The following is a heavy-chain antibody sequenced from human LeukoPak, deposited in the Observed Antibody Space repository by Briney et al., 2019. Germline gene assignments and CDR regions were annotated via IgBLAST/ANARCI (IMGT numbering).Heavy chain of an antibody. Sequence: GGSLRLSCAASGFTFSSYGMHWVRQAPGKGLEWVAFIRYDGSNKYYADSVKGRFTISRDNSKNTLYLQMNSLRAEDTAVYYCAKDPLNPKLGLFDYWGQGTRVPVSS. J-gene: IGHJ4*02. CDR1: GFTFSSYG. CDR2: IRYDGSNK. CDR3: AKDPLNPKLGLFDY. D-gene: IGHD7-27*01. V-gene: IGHV3-30*02.